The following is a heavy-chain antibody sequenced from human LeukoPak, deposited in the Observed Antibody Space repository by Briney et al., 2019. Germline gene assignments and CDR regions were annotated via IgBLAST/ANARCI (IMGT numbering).Heavy chain of an antibody. D-gene: IGHD6-19*01. CDR3: QGYSSGWSVFGYAFDI. CDR1: GGSISSGDYY. J-gene: IGHJ3*02. Sequence: SETLSLTCTVSGGSISSGDYYWSWIRQPPGKGLEWIGYIYYSGSTYYNPSLKSRVTISVDTSKNQFSLKLSSVTAADTAVYYCQGYSSGWSVFGYAFDIWGQGTMVTASS. CDR2: IYYSGST. V-gene: IGHV4-30-4*08.